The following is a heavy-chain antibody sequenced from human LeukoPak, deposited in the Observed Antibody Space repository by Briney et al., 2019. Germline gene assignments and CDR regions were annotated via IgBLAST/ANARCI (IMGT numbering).Heavy chain of an antibody. Sequence: GGSLRLSCRASGFTFRNDAMSWVRQTPGKGLEWVANIKPDGSEIYYVDSVKGRFTISRDNAKNSLYLQMNSLRAEDTAVYYCTRSLDYWGQGTLVTVSS. CDR3: TRSLDY. J-gene: IGHJ4*02. V-gene: IGHV3-7*02. D-gene: IGHD2-15*01. CDR2: IKPDGSEI. CDR1: GFTFRNDA.